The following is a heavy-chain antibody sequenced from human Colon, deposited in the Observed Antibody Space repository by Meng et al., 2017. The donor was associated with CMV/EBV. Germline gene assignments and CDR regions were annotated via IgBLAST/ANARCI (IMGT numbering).Heavy chain of an antibody. V-gene: IGHV3-9*01. D-gene: IGHD1-26*01. J-gene: IGHJ4*02. CDR2: INWNSGSI. Sequence: SLKISCAASGFTFDDYAMHWVRQAPGKGLEWVSGINWNSGSIGYADSVKGRFTISRDNAKNSLYLQMNSLRAEDTALYYCAKDFRWELQALDYWGQGTLVTVSS. CDR1: GFTFDDYA. CDR3: AKDFRWELQALDY.